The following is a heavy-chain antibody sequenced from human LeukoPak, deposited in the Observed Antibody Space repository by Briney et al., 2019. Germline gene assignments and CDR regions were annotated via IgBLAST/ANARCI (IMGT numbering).Heavy chain of an antibody. D-gene: IGHD6-19*01. Sequence: ASVKVSCKASGYTFTSYGISWVRQAPGQGLEWMGWISAYNGNTNYAQKFQGRVAMTTDTSTSTAYMELRSLRSDDTAVYYCARDLKGYSSGCTFDYWGQGTLVNVSS. CDR3: ARDLKGYSSGCTFDY. V-gene: IGHV1-18*01. J-gene: IGHJ4*02. CDR1: GYTFTSYG. CDR2: ISAYNGNT.